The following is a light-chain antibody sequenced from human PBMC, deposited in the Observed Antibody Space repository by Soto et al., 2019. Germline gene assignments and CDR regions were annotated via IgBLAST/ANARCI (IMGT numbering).Light chain of an antibody. V-gene: IGLV2-23*01. CDR1: SSDVGSYNL. CDR2: EGS. J-gene: IGLJ1*01. CDR3: CSYAGSREV. Sequence: ALTQPASVSGSPGQSITISCTGTSSDVGSYNLVSWYQQHPGKAPKLMIYEGSKRPSGVSNRFSGSKSGNTASLTISGLQAEDEADYYCCSYAGSREVFGTGTKLTVL.